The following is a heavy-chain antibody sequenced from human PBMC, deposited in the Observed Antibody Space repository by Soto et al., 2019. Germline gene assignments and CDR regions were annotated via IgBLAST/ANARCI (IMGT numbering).Heavy chain of an antibody. CDR2: INDRGSI. CDR1: GGSFSGYY. D-gene: IGHD3-9*01. CDR3: ARESHDILTGPPWVWYFDL. J-gene: IGHJ2*01. Sequence: QVQLQQWGAGPLRPLETLSLTCGVSGGSFSGYYWAWIRQSLGKGLEWIGEINDRGSINYNPSLKSRLSISVDRSKNHYSLNLRSVTAADTAVYYCARESHDILTGPPWVWYFDLWGRGTLVTVSS. V-gene: IGHV4-34*01.